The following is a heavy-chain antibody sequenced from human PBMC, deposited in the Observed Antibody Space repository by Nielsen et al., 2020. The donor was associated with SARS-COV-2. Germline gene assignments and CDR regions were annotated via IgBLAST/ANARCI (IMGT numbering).Heavy chain of an antibody. Sequence: SVKVSCKASGYTFTSYAISWVRQAPGQGLEWMGRIIPILGIANYAQKFQGRVTITADKSTSTAYMELSSLRSEDTAVYYCARSTTVLYYYYGMDVWGQGTTVTVSS. D-gene: IGHD4-11*01. CDR3: ARSTTVLYYYYGMDV. CDR2: IIPILGIA. CDR1: GYTFTSYA. J-gene: IGHJ6*02. V-gene: IGHV1-69*04.